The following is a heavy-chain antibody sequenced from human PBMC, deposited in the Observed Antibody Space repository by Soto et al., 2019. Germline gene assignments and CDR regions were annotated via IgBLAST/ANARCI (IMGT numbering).Heavy chain of an antibody. CDR1: EFTLSPSW. CDR3: VTGWSEY. CDR2: INSDGSYI. J-gene: IGHJ4*02. V-gene: IGHV3-74*01. D-gene: IGHD2-15*01. Sequence: GSLRLSCVGSEFTLSPSWMHWVRQGPGKGLVWVSRINSDGSYINYADSVKGRFTTSRDNAKNMLYLQMNSLRAEETALYYCVTGWSEYWGQGTLVTVSS.